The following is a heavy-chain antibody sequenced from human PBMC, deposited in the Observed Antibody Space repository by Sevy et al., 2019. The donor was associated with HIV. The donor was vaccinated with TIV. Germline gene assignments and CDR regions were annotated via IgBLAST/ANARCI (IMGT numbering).Heavy chain of an antibody. J-gene: IGHJ4*02. D-gene: IGHD3-22*01. Sequence: GGSLRLSCAASGFTFSNYGMHWVRQAPGKGLEWVAVIWNEGSNKYYADSVKGRFTISRDNSKNTLYLQMNSLRVEDTAVYFWARGGDFNDRSAKRDFDYWGQGTLVTVSS. CDR3: ARGGDFNDRSAKRDFDY. CDR2: IWNEGSNK. V-gene: IGHV3-33*01. CDR1: GFTFSNYG.